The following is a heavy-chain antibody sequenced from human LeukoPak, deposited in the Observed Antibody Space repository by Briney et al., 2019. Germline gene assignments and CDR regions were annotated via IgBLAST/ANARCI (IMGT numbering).Heavy chain of an antibody. D-gene: IGHD6-6*01. CDR2: IKQEGSEK. J-gene: IGHJ4*02. CDR1: GFTFSSYW. CDR3: ARHPRIAARPSSFDY. V-gene: IGHV3-7*01. Sequence: GWALRLSCAASGFTFSSYWMSWVRQAPGKGLEGVANIKQEGSEKYYVGSVKGRFTISRDNAKNSLSLQMNSLRAEDTAVYYCARHPRIAARPSSFDYWGQGTLVTVSS.